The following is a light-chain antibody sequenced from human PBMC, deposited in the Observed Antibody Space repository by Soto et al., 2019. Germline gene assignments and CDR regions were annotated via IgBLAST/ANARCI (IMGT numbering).Light chain of an antibody. V-gene: IGKV3-20*01. CDR3: QQYGSTPKT. CDR2: SAS. Sequence: EIVLPQSPGTLSLSPGERATLSCRASQSVSSSYLAWYQQKPGQAPRLLIYSASNRATGIPDRFSGSGSGTDFTLTISRLEPEDFAVYYCQQYGSTPKTFGPGTKVDI. CDR1: QSVSSSY. J-gene: IGKJ3*01.